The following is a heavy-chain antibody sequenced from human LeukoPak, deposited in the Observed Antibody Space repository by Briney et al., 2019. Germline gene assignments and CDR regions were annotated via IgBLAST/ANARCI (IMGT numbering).Heavy chain of an antibody. CDR3: ARARGEWPVVFDY. CDR1: GFTFSSYE. Sequence: GGSLRLSCAASGFTFSSYEMNWVRQAPGKGLEWVSYISSSGSTIYYADSVKGRFTISRDNAKNSLYLQMNSLRAEDTAVYYCARARGEWPVVFDYWGQGTLVTVSP. D-gene: IGHD6-19*01. CDR2: ISSSGSTI. V-gene: IGHV3-48*03. J-gene: IGHJ4*02.